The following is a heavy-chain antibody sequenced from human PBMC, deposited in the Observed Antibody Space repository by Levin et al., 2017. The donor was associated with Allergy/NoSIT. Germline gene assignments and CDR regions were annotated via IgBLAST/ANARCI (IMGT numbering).Heavy chain of an antibody. CDR2: ISDSGRTI. D-gene: IGHD2-2*02. CDR1: GFTFSSYE. V-gene: IGHV3-48*03. J-gene: IGHJ4*02. Sequence: SCAASGFTFSSYEMNWVRQAPGKGLEWVSYISDSGRTIYYADSVKGRFAISRDNAKNSVYLQMSSLRAEDTAVYYCARDSGYCSSLNCHNFDYWGQGTLVTVSS. CDR3: ARDSGYCSSLNCHNFDY.